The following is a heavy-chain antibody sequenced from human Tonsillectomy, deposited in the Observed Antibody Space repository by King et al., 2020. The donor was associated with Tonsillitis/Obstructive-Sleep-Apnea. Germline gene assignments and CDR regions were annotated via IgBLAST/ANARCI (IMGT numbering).Heavy chain of an antibody. V-gene: IGHV3-30*18. Sequence: VQLVESGGGVVQPGRSLRLSCAASGFTFSSYGMHWVRQAPGKGLEWVAVISYDGSNKYYADSVKGRFTISRDNSKNTLYLQMNSLRAEDTAVYYCAKYRGPNVLRFLEWLLPDYWGQGTLVTVSS. CDR1: GFTFSSYG. D-gene: IGHD3-3*01. CDR3: AKYRGPNVLRFLEWLLPDY. CDR2: ISYDGSNK. J-gene: IGHJ4*02.